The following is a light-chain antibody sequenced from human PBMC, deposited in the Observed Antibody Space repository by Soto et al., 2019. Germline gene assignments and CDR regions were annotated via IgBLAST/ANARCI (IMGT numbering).Light chain of an antibody. CDR3: QQRIYEPIS. Sequence: EIVLTQFPATLSLSPGERVTLSCRASQSVSRYLAWYQQKPGQAPRLLIYKVSTRATGIPARFSGSGSGTDFTLTISSLEPDDFAIYSCQQRIYEPISFGQGTRLEIK. V-gene: IGKV3-11*01. J-gene: IGKJ5*01. CDR1: QSVSRY. CDR2: KVS.